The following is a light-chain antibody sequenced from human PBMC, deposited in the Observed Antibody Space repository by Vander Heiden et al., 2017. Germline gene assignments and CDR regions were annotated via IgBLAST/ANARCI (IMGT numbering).Light chain of an antibody. Sequence: SYVLTQPPSVSGAPRLTARIPCGGNNSGRESVHWHQQKPGQAPVLVVYDDSDRPSGIPARFSGSNSGNTATLTISRVEAGDEADYYCQVWDSDNDHVVFGGGTKLTVL. CDR2: DDS. J-gene: IGLJ2*01. V-gene: IGLV3-21*02. CDR3: QVWDSDNDHVV. CDR1: NSGRES.